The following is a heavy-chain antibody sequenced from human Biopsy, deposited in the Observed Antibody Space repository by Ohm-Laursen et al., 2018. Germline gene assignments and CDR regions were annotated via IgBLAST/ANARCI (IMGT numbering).Heavy chain of an antibody. CDR3: ARRGSGGRSFDH. CDR1: GGSISSFY. J-gene: IGHJ4*02. D-gene: IGHD2-15*01. V-gene: IGHV4-59*08. CDR2: ISDSGST. Sequence: GTLSLTCAVSGGSISSFYWTWIRQPPGKGPEWIGDISDSGSTNYKPSLKSRVIISVDTSKNQFSLNLSSVTAADTAIYYCARRGSGGRSFDHWGQGTLVTVSS.